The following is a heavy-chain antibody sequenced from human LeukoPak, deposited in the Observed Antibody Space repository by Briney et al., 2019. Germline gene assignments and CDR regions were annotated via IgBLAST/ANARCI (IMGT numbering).Heavy chain of an antibody. V-gene: IGHV3-20*01. J-gene: IGHJ3*02. CDR3: ARPHCSGGSCYWGGDAFDI. CDR2: INWNGGST. CDR1: GFTFDDYG. Sequence: PGGSLRLSCAASGFTFDDYGMSWVRQAPGKGLEWVSGINWNGGSTGYADSVKGRFTISRDNAKNSLYLQMNSLRAEDTALYHCARPHCSGGSCYWGGDAFDIWGQGTMVTVSS. D-gene: IGHD2-15*01.